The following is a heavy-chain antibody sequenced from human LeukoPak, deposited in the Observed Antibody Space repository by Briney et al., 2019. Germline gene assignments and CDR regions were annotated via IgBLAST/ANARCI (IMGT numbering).Heavy chain of an antibody. CDR2: INPSGGST. Sequence: ASVKVSCKASGYTFTSYYMHWVRQAPGQGLEWMGIINPSGGSTSYAQKFQGRVTMTRDTSTSTVYMELSSLRSEDTAVYYCAKDGGQQWLTNYYSYGMDVWGQGTTVIVSS. D-gene: IGHD6-19*01. CDR3: AKDGGQQWLTNYYSYGMDV. CDR1: GYTFTSYY. J-gene: IGHJ6*02. V-gene: IGHV1-46*01.